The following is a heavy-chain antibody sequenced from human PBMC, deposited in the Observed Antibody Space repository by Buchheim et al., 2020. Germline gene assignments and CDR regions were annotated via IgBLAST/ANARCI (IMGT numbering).Heavy chain of an antibody. CDR3: TRDRGWQQFDY. CDR1: GFTFSDSW. V-gene: IGHV3-7*04. CDR2: VNQDGSET. Sequence: EVQLVESGGGLVQTGGSLRLSRAASGFTFSDSWMTWVRQAPGKGLERVANVNQDGSETYYVDSVKGRFTISRDNAKNSLYLQMNSLRAEDTAVYYCTRDRGWQQFDYWGQGTL. D-gene: IGHD5-24*01. J-gene: IGHJ4*02.